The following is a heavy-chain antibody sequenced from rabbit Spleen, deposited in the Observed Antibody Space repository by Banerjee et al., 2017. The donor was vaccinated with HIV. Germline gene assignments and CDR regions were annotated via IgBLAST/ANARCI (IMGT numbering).Heavy chain of an antibody. CDR1: GFTISNGYW. CDR3: GRSPAASSAL. D-gene: IGHD8-1*01. CDR2: IATASGNI. Sequence: QSLEESGGDLVKPGASLTLTCTASGFTISNGYWICWVRQAPGKGLEWIACIATASGNIWYASWAKGRFTISKTSSTTATLQMTSLTAADTATYFCGRSPAASSALWGPGTLVTVS. V-gene: IGHV1S40*01. J-gene: IGHJ4*01.